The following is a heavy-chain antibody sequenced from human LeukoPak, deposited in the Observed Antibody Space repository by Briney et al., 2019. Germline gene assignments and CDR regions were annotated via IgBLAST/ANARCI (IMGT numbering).Heavy chain of an antibody. CDR1: GYRFTSYW. CDR2: IYPGDSDT. J-gene: IGHJ6*02. Sequence: GESLKISFKGSGYRFTSYWIGWVRPMPGKGLEWMGIIYPGDSDTRYSPSFQGQVTISADKSISTAYLQWSSLKASDTAMYYCARQVSVDYPTYYYYGMDVWGQGTTVTVSS. D-gene: IGHD3/OR15-3a*01. V-gene: IGHV5-51*01. CDR3: ARQVSVDYPTYYYYGMDV.